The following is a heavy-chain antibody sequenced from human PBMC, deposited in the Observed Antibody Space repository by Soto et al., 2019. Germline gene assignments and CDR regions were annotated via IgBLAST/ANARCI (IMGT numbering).Heavy chain of an antibody. CDR2: IYESGTI. V-gene: IGHV4-31*03. J-gene: IGHJ6*02. CDR3: ARDRCFGMDA. Sequence: QVPLQESGPGLVKPSPPLSLTCTVSGGSFNGGRYYWNWMRQHPGKGLEWIGYIYESGTIDYNPSLKSRVIISEDTAQNQFSLSLISVTAAYTAVYYCARDRCFGMDAWGQGTMVIVSS. CDR1: GGSFNGGRYY. D-gene: IGHD3-10*02.